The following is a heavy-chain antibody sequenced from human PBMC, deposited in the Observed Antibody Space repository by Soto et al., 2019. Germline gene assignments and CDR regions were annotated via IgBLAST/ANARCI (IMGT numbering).Heavy chain of an antibody. Sequence: ASVKVSCKASGYTFTGYYMHWVRQAPGQGLEWMGWINPNSGGTNYAQKFQGRVTMTRDTSISTAYMELSRLRTDDTAVYYCARAWMRQRWHHIYFDYWGQGTLVTVSS. CDR3: ARAWMRQRWHHIYFDY. CDR2: INPNSGGT. V-gene: IGHV1-2*02. D-gene: IGHD5-18*01. J-gene: IGHJ4*02. CDR1: GYTFTGYY.